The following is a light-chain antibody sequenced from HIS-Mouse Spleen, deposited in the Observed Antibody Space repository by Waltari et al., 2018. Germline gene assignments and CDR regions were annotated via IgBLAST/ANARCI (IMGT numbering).Light chain of an antibody. CDR3: QQYNNWPFT. J-gene: IGKJ3*01. CDR1: QGVSSN. V-gene: IGKV3-15*01. Sequence: EIVMTQSPATLSVSPGERATLSRRASQGVSSNLAWYQQKPGQAPRLLIYGASTRATGIPARFSGSGSGTEFTLTISSMQSEDFAVYYCQQYNNWPFTFGPGTKVDIK. CDR2: GAS.